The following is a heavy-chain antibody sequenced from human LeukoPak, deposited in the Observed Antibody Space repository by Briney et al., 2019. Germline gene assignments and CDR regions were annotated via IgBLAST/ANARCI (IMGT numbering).Heavy chain of an antibody. V-gene: IGHV3-33*01. J-gene: IGHJ4*02. CDR3: ARDGGYYDILTGSDY. CDR2: IWYDGSNK. Sequence: PGGSLRLSCAASGFTFSSYGMHWVRQAPGKGLEWVAVIWYDGSNKYYADSVKGRFTISRDNSKNTLYLQMNSLRAEDTAVYYCARDGGYYDILTGSDYWGQGTLVTASS. D-gene: IGHD3-9*01. CDR1: GFTFSSYG.